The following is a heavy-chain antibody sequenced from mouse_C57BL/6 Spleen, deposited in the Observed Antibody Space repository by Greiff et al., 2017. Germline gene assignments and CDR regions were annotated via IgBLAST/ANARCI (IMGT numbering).Heavy chain of an antibody. Sequence: QVQLQQPGAELVKPGASVKLSCKASGYTFTSYWMHWVKQRPGRGLEWIGRIDPNSGGTKYNEKFKGKATLTVDKPSSTAYMQLSRLTSEDSAVYYCARVYYPSYAMDYWGQGTSVTVSS. J-gene: IGHJ4*01. D-gene: IGHD1-1*01. V-gene: IGHV1-72*01. CDR2: IDPNSGGT. CDR3: ARVYYPSYAMDY. CDR1: GYTFTSYW.